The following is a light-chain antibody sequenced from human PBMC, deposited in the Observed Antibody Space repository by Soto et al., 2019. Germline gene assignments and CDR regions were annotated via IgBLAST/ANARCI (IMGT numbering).Light chain of an antibody. J-gene: IGKJ2*01. V-gene: IGKV3-11*01. CDR1: QSVSSY. Sequence: EIVLTQSPATLSLSPGKRATLSCRASQSVSSYLAWYQQKPGQAPRLLIYDASNMATGIPARFSGSGSGTDFTLTISSLEPEDFSVYYCQQRSNWPPYTFGQGTKLEIK. CDR3: QQRSNWPPYT. CDR2: DAS.